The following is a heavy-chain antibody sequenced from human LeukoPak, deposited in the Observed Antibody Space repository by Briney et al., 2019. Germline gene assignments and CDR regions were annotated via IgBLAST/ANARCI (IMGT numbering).Heavy chain of an antibody. CDR1: GGSISSYY. CDR3: ARDLGGPAA. Sequence: PSETLSLTCTVSGGSISSYYWSWIRQPPGKGLEWIGYIYYSGSTNYNPSLKSRVTISVDTSKNQFSLKLSSMTAADTAVYYCARDLGGPAAWGQGTLVTVSS. D-gene: IGHD1-26*01. J-gene: IGHJ5*02. V-gene: IGHV4-59*01. CDR2: IYYSGST.